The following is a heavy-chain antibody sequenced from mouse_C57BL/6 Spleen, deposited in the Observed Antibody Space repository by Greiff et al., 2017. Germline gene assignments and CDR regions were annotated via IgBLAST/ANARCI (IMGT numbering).Heavy chain of an antibody. V-gene: IGHV1-52*01. CDR2: IDPSDSET. J-gene: IGHJ2*01. CDR1: GYTFTSYW. Sequence: QVQLQQPGAELVRPGSSVKLSCKASGYTFTSYWMHWVKQRPIQGLEGIGNIDPSDSETPSNQKFKDKATLTVDKSSSTAYMQLSSLTSEDSAVYYCARRVDSYYFDYGGQGTTLTVSS. CDR3: ARRVDSYYFDY.